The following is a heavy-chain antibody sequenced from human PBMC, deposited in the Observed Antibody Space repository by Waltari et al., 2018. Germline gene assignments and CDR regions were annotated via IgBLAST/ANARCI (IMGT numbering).Heavy chain of an antibody. CDR3: ARDRGRGLYLDS. D-gene: IGHD5-12*01. J-gene: IGHJ4*02. Sequence: QVQLQESGPGLVKPSGTLSVTCAVSGDSLRGSFWWSWVRQTPGKGLEWIGQIHGSGRINYNPSLESRVTVSRDTSNNQFSLKLTSATAADTAVYFCARDRGRGLYLDSWGQGILVTVSP. V-gene: IGHV4-4*02. CDR2: IHGSGRI. CDR1: GDSLRGSFW.